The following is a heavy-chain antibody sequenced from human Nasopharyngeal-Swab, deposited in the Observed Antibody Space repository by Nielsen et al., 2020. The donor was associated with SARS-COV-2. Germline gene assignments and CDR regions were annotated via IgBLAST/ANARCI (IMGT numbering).Heavy chain of an antibody. CDR1: GFTFSSYW. CDR2: INSDGSST. D-gene: IGHD6-13*01. J-gene: IGHJ3*02. CDR3: ARGISISYSSSFSSFDI. Sequence: GESLKISCAASGFTFSSYWMHWVRQAPGKGLVWVSRINSDGSSTSDADSVKCRFTISRDNAKNSLYLQMNNLRTEDTAVYYFARGISISYSSSFSSFDIWGQGTMVTVSS. V-gene: IGHV3-74*01.